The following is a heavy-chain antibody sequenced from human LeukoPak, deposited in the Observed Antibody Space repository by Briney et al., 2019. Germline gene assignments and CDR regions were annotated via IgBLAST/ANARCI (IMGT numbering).Heavy chain of an antibody. CDR1: GFTFSSYG. J-gene: IGHJ4*02. Sequence: GGSLRLSCAASGFTFSSYGMHWVRQAPGKGLEWVAVISYDGSNKYYADSVKGRFTISRDNSKNTLYLQMNSLRAEDTAVYYCAKVVGNYDILTGYHIDYWGQGTLVTVSS. V-gene: IGHV3-30*18. CDR2: ISYDGSNK. D-gene: IGHD3-9*01. CDR3: AKVVGNYDILTGYHIDY.